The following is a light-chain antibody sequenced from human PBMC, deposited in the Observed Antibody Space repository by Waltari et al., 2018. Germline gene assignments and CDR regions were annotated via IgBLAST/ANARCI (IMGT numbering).Light chain of an antibody. Sequence: EIVMTQSPATLSVSPGERAILSCRASQSVTTNLAWFQQKPGQAPRVLIYGAYTRAPDIPARFSGSGSGTEFTLTISSLQSEDCAVYYCHQYNDGPPFNFGQGTKLEIK. CDR1: QSVTTN. CDR3: HQYNDGPPFN. V-gene: IGKV3-15*01. CDR2: GAY. J-gene: IGKJ2*01.